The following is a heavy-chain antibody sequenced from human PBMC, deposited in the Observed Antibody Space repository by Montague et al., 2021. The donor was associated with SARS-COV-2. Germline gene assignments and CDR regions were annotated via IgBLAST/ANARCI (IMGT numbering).Heavy chain of an antibody. CDR2: ITHSGST. CDR1: GGSFSGYY. V-gene: IGHV4-34*01. J-gene: IGHJ4*02. Sequence: SETLSLTCAVYGGSFSGYYWSWIRQPPGKGLEWIGEITHSGSTNYNPSLKSRVTISLDTSTNQFSLKLSSVTAADTAVYYCARGRYSSSWYGTKYNFDYWGQGTLVTVSS. D-gene: IGHD6-13*01. CDR3: ARGRYSSSWYGTKYNFDY.